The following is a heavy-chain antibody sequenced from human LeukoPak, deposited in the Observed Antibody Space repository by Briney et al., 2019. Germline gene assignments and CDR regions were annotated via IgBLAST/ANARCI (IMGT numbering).Heavy chain of an antibody. V-gene: IGHV4-4*07. CDR3: ARESAYYDFWSGYLDY. J-gene: IGHJ4*02. CDR1: GGSISSYY. D-gene: IGHD3-3*01. CDR2: IYTSGST. Sequence: PSETLSLTCTVSGGSISSYYWSWIRQPAGKGLEWIGRIYTSGSTNYNPSLKSRVTMSVDTSKNQFSLKLSSVTAADTAVYYCARESAYYDFWSGYLDYWGQGTLATVSS.